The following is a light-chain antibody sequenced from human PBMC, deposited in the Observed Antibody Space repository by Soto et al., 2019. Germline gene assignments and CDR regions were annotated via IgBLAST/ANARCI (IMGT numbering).Light chain of an antibody. CDR1: QSISSY. V-gene: IGKV1-39*01. CDR3: QQTYSTPYT. Sequence: DIPMTQSPSSLSASVGDRVTITCRASQSISSYLNWYQQKAGTAPKVLIFAASSLRSGVPSRFSGSGSGTDITLTISSLQPEDFASYYCQQTYSTPYTFGQGTKLEI. J-gene: IGKJ2*01. CDR2: AAS.